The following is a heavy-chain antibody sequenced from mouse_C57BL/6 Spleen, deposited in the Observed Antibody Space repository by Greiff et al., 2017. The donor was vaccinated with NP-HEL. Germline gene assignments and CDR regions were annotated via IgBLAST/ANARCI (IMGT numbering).Heavy chain of an antibody. CDR2: INPNYGTT. J-gene: IGHJ1*03. Sequence: VQLKESGPELVKPGASVKISCKASGYSFTDYNMNWVKQSNGKSLEWIGVINPNYGTTSYNQKFKGKATLTVDQSSSTAYMQLNSLTSEDSAVYYCARDYGSSYEGYFDVWGTGTTVTVSS. V-gene: IGHV1-39*01. CDR1: GYSFTDYN. D-gene: IGHD1-1*01. CDR3: ARDYGSSYEGYFDV.